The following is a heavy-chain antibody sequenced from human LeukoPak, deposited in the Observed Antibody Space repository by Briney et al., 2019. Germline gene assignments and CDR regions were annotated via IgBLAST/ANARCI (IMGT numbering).Heavy chain of an antibody. Sequence: KTSETLSLTCTVSGCSISSGSYYWSWIRQPAGKGLEWIGRIYTSGSTNYNPSLKSRVTISVDTSKNQFSLKLSSVTAAATAVYYCARVHDFWSGGSYYFDYWGQASLVTVSS. V-gene: IGHV4-61*02. D-gene: IGHD3-3*01. CDR3: ARVHDFWSGGSYYFDY. CDR2: IYTSGST. J-gene: IGHJ4*02. CDR1: GCSISSGSYY.